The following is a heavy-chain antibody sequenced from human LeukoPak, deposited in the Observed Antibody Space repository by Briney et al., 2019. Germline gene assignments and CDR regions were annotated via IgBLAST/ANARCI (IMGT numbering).Heavy chain of an antibody. CDR2: IKQDGSEK. J-gene: IGHJ2*01. CDR3: ARGTWNFVL. Sequence: GGSLRRSCAASGFSFNSYWMSWVRQAPGKGLEWVANIKQDGSEKYYVDSVKGRFTISRDNAKSALYLQMNSLRAEDTALYYCARGTWNFVLWRRGTLLSVSS. CDR1: GFSFNSYW. V-gene: IGHV3-7*04.